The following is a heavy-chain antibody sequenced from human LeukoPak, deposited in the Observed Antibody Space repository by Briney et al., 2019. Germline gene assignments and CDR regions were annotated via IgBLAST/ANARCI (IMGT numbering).Heavy chain of an antibody. CDR1: GFSISSHW. CDR2: IKADGSQQ. V-gene: IGHV3-7*03. CDR3: TRSSLDC. Sequence: GGSLRLSCVASGFSISSHWMRWLRQAPGKGLEWVANIKADGSQQYYVDSVRGRFTITRDNAENSLYLQMNSLRAEDTAVYYCTRSSLDCWGLGTLVTVSS. D-gene: IGHD3-10*01. J-gene: IGHJ4*02.